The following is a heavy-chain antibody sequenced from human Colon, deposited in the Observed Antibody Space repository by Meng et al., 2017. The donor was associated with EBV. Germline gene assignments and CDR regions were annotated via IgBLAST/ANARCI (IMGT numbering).Heavy chain of an antibody. CDR1: GVSISSNFR. CDR3: ARGKQDAWELLAY. D-gene: IGHD1-26*01. V-gene: IGHV4-4*02. CDR2: IDDSGST. J-gene: IGHJ4*02. Sequence: QGQAQEAGPGLVKPAGTLSLTCSVSGVSISSNFRWTWVRQPPGKGLEWIGDIDDSGSTNYNPSLNSRISISLDKSKNNFSLKVNSVTAADTAVYYCARGKQDAWELLAYWGQGALVTVSS.